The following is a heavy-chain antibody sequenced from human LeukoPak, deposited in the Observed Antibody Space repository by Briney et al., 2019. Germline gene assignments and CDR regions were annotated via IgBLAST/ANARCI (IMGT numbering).Heavy chain of an antibody. CDR1: GGSISSYY. CDR3: ARQPPAKYYYYGMDV. J-gene: IGHJ6*02. CDR2: IYYSGST. V-gene: IGHV4-59*01. Sequence: PSETLSLTCNVSGGSISSYYWSWIRQPPGKGLEWIGYIYYSGSTNYNPPLKSRVTISVDTSKNQFSLKLSSVTAADTAVYYCARQPPAKYYYYGMDVWGQGTTVTVSS.